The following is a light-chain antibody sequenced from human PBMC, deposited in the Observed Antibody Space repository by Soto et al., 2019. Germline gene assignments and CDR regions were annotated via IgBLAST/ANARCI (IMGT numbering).Light chain of an antibody. CDR2: GAS. CDR1: QSISSNY. CDR3: QQYGSSPGT. V-gene: IGKV3-20*01. J-gene: IGKJ1*01. Sequence: TQSPSTLSASVGDRVTITCRASQSISSNYLAWFQQKPGQAPRLLIYGASSRATGFPDRFSGSGSGTDFTLTISRLEPEDFAVYYCQQYGSSPGTFGQGTKVDIK.